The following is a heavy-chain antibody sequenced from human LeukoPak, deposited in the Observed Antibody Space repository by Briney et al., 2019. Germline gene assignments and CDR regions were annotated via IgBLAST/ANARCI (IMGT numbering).Heavy chain of an antibody. CDR1: GGSISGYY. J-gene: IGHJ4*02. CDR3: ANYHDYSNFQGAYFLDY. Sequence: SETLSLTCTVSGGSISGYYWSWIRQPPGKGLEWIGNIYYSGSTNYNPSLKSRVTISVDTSKNQFSLKLSSVTAADTAVYYCANYHDYSNFQGAYFLDYWGQGTLVTVSS. D-gene: IGHD4-11*01. CDR2: IYYSGST. V-gene: IGHV4-59*08.